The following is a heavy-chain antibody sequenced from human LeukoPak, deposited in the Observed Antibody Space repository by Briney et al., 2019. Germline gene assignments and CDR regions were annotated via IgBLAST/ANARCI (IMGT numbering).Heavy chain of an antibody. CDR1: GFIFSSYG. Sequence: PGRSLRLSCAASGFIFSSYGMHWVRQAPDKGLEWVAVISYDGSNTYYADSVKGRFTISRDNSNNTLYLQMNSLRGEDTAVYYCVYPLWGRLHDYYGMDVWGQGTTVIVSS. CDR3: VYPLWGRLHDYYGMDV. V-gene: IGHV3-30*03. D-gene: IGHD4-11*01. CDR2: ISYDGSNT. J-gene: IGHJ6*02.